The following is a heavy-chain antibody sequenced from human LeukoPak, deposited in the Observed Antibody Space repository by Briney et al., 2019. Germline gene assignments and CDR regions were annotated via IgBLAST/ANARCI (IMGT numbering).Heavy chain of an antibody. V-gene: IGHV1-69*04. J-gene: IGHJ4*02. D-gene: IGHD4-11*01. Sequence: SVKVSCKASGGTFSSYAISWVRQAPGQGLEWMGRIIPILGIANYPQKFQGRVTITADKSTSTAYMELSSLRSEDTAVYYCASSTVPAYYFDYWGQGTLVTVSS. CDR3: ASSTVPAYYFDY. CDR1: GGTFSSYA. CDR2: IIPILGIA.